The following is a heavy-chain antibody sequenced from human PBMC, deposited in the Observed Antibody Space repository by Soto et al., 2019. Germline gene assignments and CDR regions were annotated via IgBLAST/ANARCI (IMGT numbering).Heavy chain of an antibody. D-gene: IGHD2-2*01. J-gene: IGHJ5*02. CDR2: MNPNSGNT. V-gene: IGHV1-8*01. CDR1: GYTFTSYD. Sequence: ASVKVSCKASGYTFTSYDINWVRQATGQGLEWMGWMNPNSGNTGYAQKFQGRVTMTRNTSISTAYMELSSLRSEDTAVYYCARVGPLVLPDSLGFDPCGQGTLLTVSS. CDR3: ARVGPLVLPDSLGFDP.